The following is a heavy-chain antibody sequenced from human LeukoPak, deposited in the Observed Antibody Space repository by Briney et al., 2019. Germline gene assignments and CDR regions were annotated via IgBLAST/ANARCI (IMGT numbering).Heavy chain of an antibody. V-gene: IGHV3-30*18. CDR2: ISYDGSNK. CDR3: AKAQTNYDLNWFDP. Sequence: GRSLRLSCAASGFTFSSYGMHWVRQAPVKGLEWVAVISYDGSNKYYADSVKGRFTISRDNSKNTLYLQMNSLRAEDTAVYYCAKAQTNYDLNWFDPWGQGTLVTVSS. J-gene: IGHJ5*02. CDR1: GFTFSSYG. D-gene: IGHD3-22*01.